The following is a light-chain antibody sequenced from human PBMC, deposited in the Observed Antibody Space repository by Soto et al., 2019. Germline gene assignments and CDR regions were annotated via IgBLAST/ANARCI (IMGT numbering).Light chain of an antibody. CDR1: QSVSSN. Sequence: EVVMTQSPATLSVTPGERATLSCRASQSVSSNLVWYQQKPGQAPRLLIYDASNRATGIPARFSGSGSGTDFTLTISNLEPEDFAVYYCQQRSNWPPITFGQRRRLEV. V-gene: IGKV3-11*01. CDR2: DAS. J-gene: IGKJ5*01. CDR3: QQRSNWPPIT.